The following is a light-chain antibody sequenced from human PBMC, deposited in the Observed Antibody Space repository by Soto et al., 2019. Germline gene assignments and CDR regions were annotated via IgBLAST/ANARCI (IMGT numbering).Light chain of an antibody. V-gene: IGKV3-20*01. Sequence: EIVLTQSPGTLSFSPGERATLSCRASQSVSSTSLAWYQQKPGQAPRLLIYGASNRATGIPDTFSGSGSGTDFTLTISRLEPEDFAVYCCQQYDGSPPWTFGLGTKVEFK. CDR1: QSVSSTS. J-gene: IGKJ1*01. CDR3: QQYDGSPPWT. CDR2: GAS.